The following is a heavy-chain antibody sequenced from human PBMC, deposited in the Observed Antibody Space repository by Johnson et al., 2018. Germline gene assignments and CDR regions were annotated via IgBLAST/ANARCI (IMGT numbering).Heavy chain of an antibody. CDR3: ANSFISSGYYYYYGMDV. V-gene: IGHV3-30-3*01. D-gene: IGHD3-22*01. J-gene: IGHJ6*02. CDR1: GFTFSSYA. Sequence: QVQLVQSGGGVVQPGRSLRLSCAASGFTFSSYAMHWVRQAPGKGLEWVAVISYDGSNKYYADSVKGRFTISRDNSKNTLYLQMNSLRAEDTAVYYCANSFISSGYYYYYGMDVWGQGTTVTVSS. CDR2: ISYDGSNK.